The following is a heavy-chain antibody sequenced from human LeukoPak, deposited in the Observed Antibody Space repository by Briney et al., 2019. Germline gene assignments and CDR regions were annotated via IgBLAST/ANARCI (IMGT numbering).Heavy chain of an antibody. V-gene: IGHV3-7*01. CDR1: GFTFSSYS. Sequence: PGGSLRLSCAASGFTFSSYSMNWVRQAPGTGLEWVANVKHDGSEKYYVDSVKGRFTISRDNAKNSLYLQMHSLRAEDTAVYYCARAERGYSFYYYYMDVWGKGTTVTVSS. D-gene: IGHD5-18*01. J-gene: IGHJ6*03. CDR3: ARAERGYSFYYYYMDV. CDR2: VKHDGSEK.